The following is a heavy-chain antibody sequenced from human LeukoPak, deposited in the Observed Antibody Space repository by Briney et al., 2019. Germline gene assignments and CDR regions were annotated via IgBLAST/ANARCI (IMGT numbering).Heavy chain of an antibody. D-gene: IGHD6-13*01. Sequence: PSETLSLTCAVYGGSFSGYYWNWIRQPPGKGLEWIGEIIHSGSTNYNPSLKSRVTISVGTSKNQFSLKLRSVTAADTAVYYCARQAYSSNLGWFDPWGQGTLVTVSS. CDR3: ARQAYSSNLGWFDP. CDR2: IIHSGST. J-gene: IGHJ5*02. V-gene: IGHV4-34*12. CDR1: GGSFSGYY.